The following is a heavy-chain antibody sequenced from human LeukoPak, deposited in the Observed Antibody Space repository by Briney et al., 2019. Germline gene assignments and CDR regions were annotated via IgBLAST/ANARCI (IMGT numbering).Heavy chain of an antibody. V-gene: IGHV4-34*01. D-gene: IGHD2-2*01. CDR3: ARGYCSGTSCYFGYYYYGMDV. CDR2: INHSGST. CDR1: GGSFSGYY. Sequence: SETLSLTCAVYGGSFSGYYWSWIRQPPGKGLEWIGEINHSGSTNYNPSLKSRVTISVDTSKNQFSLKLSSVTAADTAVYYCARGYCSGTSCYFGYYYYGMDVWGQGTTVTVSS. J-gene: IGHJ6*02.